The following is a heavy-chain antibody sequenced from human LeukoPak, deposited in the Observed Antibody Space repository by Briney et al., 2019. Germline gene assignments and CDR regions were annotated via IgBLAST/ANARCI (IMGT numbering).Heavy chain of an antibody. CDR1: GYTFTGYY. Sequence: ASVKVSCKASGYTFTGYYMHWVRQAPGQGLEWMGWMNPNTGGTNYAQKFQGRVTMTTDTSISAAYMELSSLRSDDTALYYSARDVFAEYTTHHRFDPWGQGTLVTVSS. J-gene: IGHJ5*02. CDR2: MNPNTGGT. V-gene: IGHV1-2*02. D-gene: IGHD2-2*02. CDR3: ARDVFAEYTTHHRFDP.